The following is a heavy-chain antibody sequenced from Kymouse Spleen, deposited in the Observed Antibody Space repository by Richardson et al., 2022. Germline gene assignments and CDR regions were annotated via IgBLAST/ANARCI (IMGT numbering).Heavy chain of an antibody. Sequence: EVQLVESGGGLVKPGGSLRLSCAASGFTFSSYSMNWVRQAPGKGLEWVSSISSSSSYIYYADSVKGRFTISRDNAKNSLYLQMNSLRAEDTAVYYCAREYDILTGPYYYYYYGMDVWGQGTTVTVSS. CDR3: AREYDILTGPYYYYYYGMDV. CDR2: ISSSSSYI. CDR1: GFTFSSYS. D-gene: IGHD3-9*01. J-gene: IGHJ6*02. V-gene: IGHV3-21*03.